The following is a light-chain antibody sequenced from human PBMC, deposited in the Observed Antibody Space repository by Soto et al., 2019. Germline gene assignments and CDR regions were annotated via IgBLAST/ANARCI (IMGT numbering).Light chain of an antibody. V-gene: IGKV3-15*01. CDR1: QSVSSN. J-gene: IGKJ2*01. CDR2: GAS. Sequence: EIVMTQSPATLSVSPGERATLSCRASQSVSSNLAWYQQKPGQAPRLLIYGASTRATGIPARFSGSGSGTACTLTISSPQSEDFAVYYCQQYNNWPPLYTFGQGTKLEIK. CDR3: QQYNNWPPLYT.